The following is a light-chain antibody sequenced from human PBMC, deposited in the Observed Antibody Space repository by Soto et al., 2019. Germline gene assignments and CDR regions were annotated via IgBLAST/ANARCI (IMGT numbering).Light chain of an antibody. Sequence: DIQMTQSPSSLSASVGDRVTITCRASQGISTYVAWYQQKPGEVPKLLIYLASTLQSGVPSRFSGSGSGTVFTRTISSLQPEDVATYYCQKYNSAPLTFGGGTKVEIK. V-gene: IGKV1-27*01. CDR2: LAS. CDR3: QKYNSAPLT. J-gene: IGKJ4*01. CDR1: QGISTY.